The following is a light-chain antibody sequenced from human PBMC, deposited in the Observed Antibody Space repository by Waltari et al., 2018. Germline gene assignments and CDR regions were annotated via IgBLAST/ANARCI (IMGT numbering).Light chain of an antibody. CDR1: SSNIGAGND. CDR3: QSFDNSLSVPYV. Sequence: QSVLTQPPSVSGAPGQRVTIPCTGRSSNIGAGNDVHWSHQLPGSAPKLLISANTNRPAGVPDRFSGSKSGTSASLAITGLQAEDEGDYYCQSFDNSLSVPYVFGTGTKVTVL. CDR2: ANT. V-gene: IGLV1-40*01. J-gene: IGLJ1*01.